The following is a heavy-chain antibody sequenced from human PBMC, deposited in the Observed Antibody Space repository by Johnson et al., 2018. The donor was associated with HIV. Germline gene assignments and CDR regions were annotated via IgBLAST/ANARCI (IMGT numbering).Heavy chain of an antibody. J-gene: IGHJ3*02. Sequence: QVQLVESGGGVVQPGRSLRISCAASGFTFSNYAMHWVRQAPGKGLEWVAVLSYDGGNKYYADSVKGRFTISRDNSKNTLYLQMNSLRAEDTAVYYCARACRDGYTSDAFDIWGQGTMVTVSS. CDR1: GFTFSNYA. CDR2: LSYDGGNK. D-gene: IGHD5-24*01. V-gene: IGHV3-30*14. CDR3: ARACRDGYTSDAFDI.